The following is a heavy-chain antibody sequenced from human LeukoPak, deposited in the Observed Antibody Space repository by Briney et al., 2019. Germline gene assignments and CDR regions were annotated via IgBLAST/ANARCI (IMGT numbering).Heavy chain of an antibody. CDR3: AHIRIGSPKNAFDI. Sequence: SGPTLVKPTQTLTLTCTFSGFSLSTSGVGVGWIRQPPGKALEWLSLIYWDDDKRYSPSLKSRPTITKDTSKNQVVLTMTNMDPVDTATYYCAHIRIGSPKNAFDIWGQGTMVTVSS. CDR2: IYWDDDK. CDR1: GFSLSTSGVG. D-gene: IGHD2/OR15-2a*01. J-gene: IGHJ3*02. V-gene: IGHV2-5*02.